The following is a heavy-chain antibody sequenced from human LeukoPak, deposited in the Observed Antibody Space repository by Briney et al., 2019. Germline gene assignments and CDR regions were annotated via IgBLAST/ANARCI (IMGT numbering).Heavy chain of an antibody. V-gene: IGHV4-59*01. CDR3: ARVGGTNYYYYGMDV. CDR2: IYDSGST. J-gene: IGHJ6*02. D-gene: IGHD1-1*01. Sequence: SETLSLACTVSGGSISSYYWSWIRQPPGKGLEWIGYIYDSGSTNYNPSLKSRVTISVDTSKNQFSLKLSSVTAADTAVYYCARVGGTNYYYYGMDVWGQGTTVTVSS. CDR1: GGSISSYY.